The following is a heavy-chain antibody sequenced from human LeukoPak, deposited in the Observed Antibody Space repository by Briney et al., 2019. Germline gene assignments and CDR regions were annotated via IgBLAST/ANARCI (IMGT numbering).Heavy chain of an antibody. CDR3: ARPSTSGSFGVYYMDV. D-gene: IGHD1-26*01. V-gene: IGHV3-48*01. Sequence: GGSLRLSCAASGFTFSSYSMNWVRRAPGKGLEWVSYISSSSSTIYYADSVKGRFTISRDNAKNSLYLQMNSLRAEDTAVYYCARPSTSGSFGVYYMDVWGKGTTVTVSS. CDR2: ISSSSSTI. CDR1: GFTFSSYS. J-gene: IGHJ6*03.